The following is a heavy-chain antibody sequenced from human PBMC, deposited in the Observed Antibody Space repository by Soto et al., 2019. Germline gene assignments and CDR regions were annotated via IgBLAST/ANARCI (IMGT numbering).Heavy chain of an antibody. D-gene: IGHD3-22*01. CDR3: ARNYYDSSDRDYLDY. Sequence: ASVKVSCKASGYTFTSYYIHCVLQSPGQWLEWMGCINPITGDTNYAPKFQGRVTMTRDTSITTAYMELSRLRSDDTAVYYCARNYYDSSDRDYLDYWGQGTPVTV. J-gene: IGHJ4*02. V-gene: IGHV1-2*02. CDR1: GYTFTSYY. CDR2: INPITGDT.